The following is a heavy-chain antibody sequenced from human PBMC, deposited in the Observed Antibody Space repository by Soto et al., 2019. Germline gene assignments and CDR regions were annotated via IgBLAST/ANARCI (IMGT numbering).Heavy chain of an antibody. V-gene: IGHV1-18*01. D-gene: IGHD1-1*01. CDR2: ISAHNGNT. CDR3: ARGRYGDY. Sequence: QVPLVQSGAEVKKPGASVKVSRKASGYTFTSYGITWVRQAPGQGLEWMGWISAHNGNTDYAQKLQGRVIVTRDTSTSTAYMELRGLRSDDTAVYYCARGRYGDYWGQGALVTVSS. CDR1: GYTFTSYG. J-gene: IGHJ4*02.